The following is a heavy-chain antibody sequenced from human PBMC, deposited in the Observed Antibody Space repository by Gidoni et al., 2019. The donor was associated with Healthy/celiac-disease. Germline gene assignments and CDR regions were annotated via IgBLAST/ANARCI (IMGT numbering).Heavy chain of an antibody. J-gene: IGHJ4*02. CDR3: ARGDFLSLLDY. CDR2: IYYSGST. V-gene: IGHV4-59*01. CDR1: GGSISSSY. Sequence: QVQLRYSGPGLVKPSETLSLTCTVSGGSISSSYWRWIRQPPGKRLEWIGYIYYSGSTNYNPALKSRVTISVDTSKNQFSLKLSSVTAADTAVYYCARGDFLSLLDYWGQGTLVTVSS. D-gene: IGHD2-21*02.